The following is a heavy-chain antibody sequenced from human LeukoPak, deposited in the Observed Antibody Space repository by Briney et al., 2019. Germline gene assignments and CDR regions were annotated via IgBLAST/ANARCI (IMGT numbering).Heavy chain of an antibody. CDR2: VDPEDGET. CDR3: ATRQRVGAIDY. D-gene: IGHD1-26*01. V-gene: IGHV1-69-2*01. J-gene: IGHJ4*02. Sequence: ASVKVSCKVSGYTSTDYYMHWVQQAPGKGREWMGLVDPEDGETIYAEKFQGRVTITADTSTDPAYMELSSLRSEDTSVYYCATRQRVGAIDYWGQGTLVTVSS. CDR1: GYTSTDYY.